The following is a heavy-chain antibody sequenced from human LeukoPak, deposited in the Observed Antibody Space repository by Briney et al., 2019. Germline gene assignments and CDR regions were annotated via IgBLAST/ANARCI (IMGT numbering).Heavy chain of an antibody. D-gene: IGHD6-13*01. Sequence: PSETLSLKCTVSGGSICSFYWRWIRPPPGKGLEGSGYIYTSESTNYNPSHKSRVTISVDTSKTQFSLKLSSVTAADTAVYYCARHTSSRYPDWYFDLWGRGTLVTVSS. V-gene: IGHV4-4*09. CDR2: IYTSEST. CDR1: GGSICSFY. CDR3: ARHTSSRYPDWYFDL. J-gene: IGHJ2*01.